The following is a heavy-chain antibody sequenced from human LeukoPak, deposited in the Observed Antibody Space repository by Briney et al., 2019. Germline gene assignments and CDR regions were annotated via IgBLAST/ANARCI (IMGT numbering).Heavy chain of an antibody. J-gene: IGHJ4*02. CDR2: ISSRGGST. Sequence: GGSLRLSCAASGITFTTHAMDWVRQAPGKGLEWVSVISSRGGSTYYADSVKGRFTISRDNSKNTLYLQMNSLRVEDTAVYYCARDWGSGWYFDYWGQGTLVTVSS. CDR3: ARDWGSGWYFDY. CDR1: GITFTTHA. V-gene: IGHV3-23*01. D-gene: IGHD6-19*01.